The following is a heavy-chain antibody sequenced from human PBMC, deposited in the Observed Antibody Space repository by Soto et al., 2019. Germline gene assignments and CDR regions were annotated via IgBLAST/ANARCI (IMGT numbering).Heavy chain of an antibody. V-gene: IGHV4-4*02. Sequence: KTSETLSLTCAVSGGSISSSDWWTWVRQPPGKGLEWVGEIHHSGTTHYNPSLKSRVTMSVDNSKNQFSLRLSSLTAADTAIYYCARIACVTSRCFLLDYWGQGTLVTVSS. D-gene: IGHD2-2*01. CDR1: GGSISSSDW. CDR2: IHHSGTT. CDR3: ARIACVTSRCFLLDY. J-gene: IGHJ4*02.